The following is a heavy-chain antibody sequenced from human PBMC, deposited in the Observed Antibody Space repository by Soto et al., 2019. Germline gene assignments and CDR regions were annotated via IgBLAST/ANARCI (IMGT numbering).Heavy chain of an antibody. CDR1: GYTFTHYY. D-gene: IGHD5-18*01. Sequence: QVKLMQSGAEVKKPGASVRVSCKASGYTFTHYYIHCVRQAPGQGLEWMGIINPNGGITTYAQKFRAGFTMTRDTSTSTVYLELSSLRSEDSAVYYCATSVNSAMAFDYWGQGTLVAVSS. V-gene: IGHV1-46*01. CDR3: ATSVNSAMAFDY. CDR2: INPNGGIT. J-gene: IGHJ4*02.